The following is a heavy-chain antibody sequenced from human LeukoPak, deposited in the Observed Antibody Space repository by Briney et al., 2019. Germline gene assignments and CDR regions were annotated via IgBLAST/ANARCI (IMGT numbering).Heavy chain of an antibody. CDR3: ARSHYDSSGYYAHFDY. J-gene: IGHJ4*02. V-gene: IGHV4-59*08. CDR1: GGSISSYY. Sequence: SGTLSLTCTVSGGSISSYYWSWIRQPPGKGLEWIGYIYYSGSTNYNPSLESRVTISVDTSKNQFSLKLSSVTAADTAVYYCARSHYDSSGYYAHFDYWGQGTLVTVSS. CDR2: IYYSGST. D-gene: IGHD3-22*01.